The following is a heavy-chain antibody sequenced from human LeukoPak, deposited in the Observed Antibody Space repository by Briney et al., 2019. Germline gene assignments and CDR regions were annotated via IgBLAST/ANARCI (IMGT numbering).Heavy chain of an antibody. Sequence: GGSLRLSCAASGFTFSDYYMSWIRQAPGKGLEWVSYISSSGSTIYYADSVKGRVTITRDTSTNTDYMELSSLISEDTAVYFCASEIPQTGYYNYWGQGTLVTASS. CDR1: GFTFSDYY. J-gene: IGHJ4*02. CDR2: ISSSGSTI. D-gene: IGHD3-9*01. V-gene: IGHV3-11*01. CDR3: ASEIPQTGYYNY.